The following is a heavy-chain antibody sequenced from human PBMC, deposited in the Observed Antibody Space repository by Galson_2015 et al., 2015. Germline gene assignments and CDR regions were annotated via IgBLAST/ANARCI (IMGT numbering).Heavy chain of an antibody. D-gene: IGHD6-25*01. V-gene: IGHV4-59*01. CDR2: IYYSGNT. J-gene: IGHJ6*03. CDR3: ARAASDYYYYYMDV. CDR1: GGSISGSY. Sequence: TLSLTCTVSGGSISGSYWSWIRQPPGKGLEWIGFIYYSGNTNYNPSLKSRISISVDTSKNQFSLRLTSVTAADTAVYYCARAASDYYYYYMDVWGKGTTVTVSS.